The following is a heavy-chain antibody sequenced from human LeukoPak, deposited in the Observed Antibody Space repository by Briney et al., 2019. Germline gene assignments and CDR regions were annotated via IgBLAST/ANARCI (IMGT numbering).Heavy chain of an antibody. D-gene: IGHD3-10*01. CDR2: INPSGGST. CDR3: AKLAKYLYGSETYYFFEH. J-gene: IGHJ4*02. Sequence: ASVKVSCKASGYTFTSYYMHWVRQAPGQGLEWMGIINPSGGSTSYAQKFQGRVTMTRDTSTSTVYMELSSLRSEDTAVYYCAKLAKYLYGSETYYFFEHWGQGTPVTASS. CDR1: GYTFTSYY. V-gene: IGHV1-46*01.